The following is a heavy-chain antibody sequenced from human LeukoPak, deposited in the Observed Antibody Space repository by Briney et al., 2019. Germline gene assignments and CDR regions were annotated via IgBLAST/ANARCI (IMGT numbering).Heavy chain of an antibody. CDR2: INPNSGGT. J-gene: IGHJ3*02. D-gene: IGHD1/OR15-1a*01. V-gene: IGHV1-2*02. CDR3: ARPHREQIYDAFDI. CDR1: GYTFTGYY. Sequence: EASVKVSCKASGYTFTGYYMHWVRQAPGQGLEWMGWINPNSGGTNYAQKFQGRVTITADESTSTAYMELSSLRSEDTAVYYCARPHREQIYDAFDIWGQGTMVTVSS.